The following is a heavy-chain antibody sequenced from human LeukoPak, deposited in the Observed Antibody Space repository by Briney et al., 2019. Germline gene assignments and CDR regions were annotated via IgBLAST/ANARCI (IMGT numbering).Heavy chain of an antibody. V-gene: IGHV3-74*01. Sequence: GGSLRLSCAASGFTFNNYWMHWVRQAPGKGLVWVSRINSDGSSTSYADSVKGRFTISRDNAKNTLYLQMNSLRADDTAIYYCGKDGGQYSSGPEFDPRGQGALVTVSS. CDR2: INSDGSST. J-gene: IGHJ5*02. CDR3: GKDGGQYSSGPEFDP. D-gene: IGHD6-19*01. CDR1: GFTFNNYW.